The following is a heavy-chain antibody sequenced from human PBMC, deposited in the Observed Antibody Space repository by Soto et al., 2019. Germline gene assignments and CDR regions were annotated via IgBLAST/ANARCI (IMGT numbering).Heavy chain of an antibody. V-gene: IGHV1-69*13. CDR3: ARGDSGSYYVFFP. CDR2: IIPIFGTA. Sequence: SVKVSCKASGGTFSRYAISGVLQSPGQGLEWMGGIIPIFGTANYAQKFQGRVTITADESTSTAYMELSSLRSEDTAVYYCARGDSGSYYVFFPWGQGTLVTVSS. D-gene: IGHD1-26*01. CDR1: GGTFSRYA. J-gene: IGHJ5*02.